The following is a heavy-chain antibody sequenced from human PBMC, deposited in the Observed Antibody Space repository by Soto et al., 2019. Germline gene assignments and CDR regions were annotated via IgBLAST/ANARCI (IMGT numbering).Heavy chain of an antibody. D-gene: IGHD6-19*01. J-gene: IGHJ6*02. CDR2: IYTSASI. Sequence: TLSLTCSVSGADINTYSWTWIRQPAGKGLEWIGRIYTSASINYNPSLKGRVTLSVDTSTNQVSLRLASVTAADTAIYYCARDREAGYNFYYGMDVWGQGTTVTVSS. V-gene: IGHV4-4*07. CDR1: GADINTYS. CDR3: ARDREAGYNFYYGMDV.